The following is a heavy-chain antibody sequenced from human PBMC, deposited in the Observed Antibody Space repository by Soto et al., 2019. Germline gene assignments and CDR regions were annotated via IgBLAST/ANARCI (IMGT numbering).Heavy chain of an antibody. CDR3: ARDWQWLLG. CDR1: GFTFSSYS. V-gene: IGHV3-48*01. Sequence: EVQLVESGGGLVQPGGSLRLSCAASGFTFSSYSMNWVRQAPGKGLEWISYISSSGSTIYYADSLKGRFTISRDNAKNSLYLQMNSLRAEDTAVYYCARDWQWLLGWGQGALVTVSS. J-gene: IGHJ4*02. D-gene: IGHD6-19*01. CDR2: ISSSGSTI.